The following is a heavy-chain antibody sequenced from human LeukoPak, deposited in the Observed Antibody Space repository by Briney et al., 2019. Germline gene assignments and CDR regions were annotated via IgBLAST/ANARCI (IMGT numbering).Heavy chain of an antibody. V-gene: IGHV3-30*04. Sequence: GGSLRVSCAASGFTFSSYAMHWVRQAPGKGLEWVAVISYDGSNKYYADSVKGRFTISGDNSKNTLYLQMNSLRAEDTAVYYCARERGGDDILTGYQWAFDIWGQGTMVTVSS. D-gene: IGHD3-9*01. CDR1: GFTFSSYA. J-gene: IGHJ3*02. CDR2: ISYDGSNK. CDR3: ARERGGDDILTGYQWAFDI.